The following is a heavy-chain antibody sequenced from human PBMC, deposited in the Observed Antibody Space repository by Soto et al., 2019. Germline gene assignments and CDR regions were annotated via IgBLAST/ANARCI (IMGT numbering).Heavy chain of an antibody. CDR2: IYDRGTT. D-gene: IGHD3-16*01. Sequence: PSETLSLTCTVSGGSISGYYLSWIRQSPGKGLEWIGHIYDRGTTKYNTSLKSRVTMSLDTSKKQFSLRLNSVTAAVTAVYYCAMTETSLYNWLDPWGQGTLVTVSS. V-gene: IGHV4-59*01. CDR1: GGSISGYY. CDR3: AMTETSLYNWLDP. J-gene: IGHJ5*02.